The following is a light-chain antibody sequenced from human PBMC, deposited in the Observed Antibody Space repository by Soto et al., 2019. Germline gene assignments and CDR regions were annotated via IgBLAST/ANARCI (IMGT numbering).Light chain of an antibody. Sequence: EMVLTQSPGTLSLSPGERATLSCRASQSVSSSYLAWYQQKPGQAPRLLIYGASSRATGIPDRFSGRGSGTDFSLTISRLEPEDFAVYYCQQYDSSPFTFGPGTKVDIQ. CDR2: GAS. CDR3: QQYDSSPFT. V-gene: IGKV3-20*01. J-gene: IGKJ3*01. CDR1: QSVSSSY.